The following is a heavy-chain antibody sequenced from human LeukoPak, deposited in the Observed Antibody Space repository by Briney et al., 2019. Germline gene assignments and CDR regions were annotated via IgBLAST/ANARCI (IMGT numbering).Heavy chain of an antibody. CDR1: GFTFSSYG. J-gene: IGHJ4*02. Sequence: GGSLILSCAASGFTFSSYGMHWVRQAPGKGLEWVAFIRYDGSNKYYADSVKGRFAISRDNSKNTLYLQMNSLRAEDTAVYYCAKGDSGWYTFDYWGQGTLVTVSS. CDR3: AKGDSGWYTFDY. D-gene: IGHD6-19*01. CDR2: IRYDGSNK. V-gene: IGHV3-30*02.